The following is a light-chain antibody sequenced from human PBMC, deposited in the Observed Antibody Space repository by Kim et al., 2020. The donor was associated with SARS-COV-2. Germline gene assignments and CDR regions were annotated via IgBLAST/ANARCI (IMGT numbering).Light chain of an antibody. Sequence: GQRVTISCSGNTSNIGNNYVSWYQQLPGTAPKLLIYDNNKRPSRIPDRFSGSKSGTSATLGITGLQSGDESDYYCGTWDHNLSAVIFGGGTRLTVL. CDR1: TSNIGNNY. J-gene: IGLJ2*01. CDR3: GTWDHNLSAVI. V-gene: IGLV1-51*01. CDR2: DNN.